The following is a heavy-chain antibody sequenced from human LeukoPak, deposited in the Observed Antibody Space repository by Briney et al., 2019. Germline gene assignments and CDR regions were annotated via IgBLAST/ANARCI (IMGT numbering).Heavy chain of an antibody. Sequence: THSCAACGFTYSYPWMTCVRHPPESGLECVGHIKRKTDGVTPHYAAPVKGRFTISRDDSKNTLYLQMNSLKSDDTAVYYCATDLRGRGPNPLSSRIDYWGQGTLVTVSS. CDR2: IKRKTDGVTP. CDR1: GFTYSYPW. D-gene: IGHD2/OR15-2a*01. V-gene: IGHV3-15*01. CDR3: ATDLRGRGPNPLSSRIDY. J-gene: IGHJ4*02.